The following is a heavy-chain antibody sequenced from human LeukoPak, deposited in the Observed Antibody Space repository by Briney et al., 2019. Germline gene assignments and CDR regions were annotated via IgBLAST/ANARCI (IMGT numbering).Heavy chain of an antibody. CDR3: AKDKYSPFDY. D-gene: IGHD5-18*01. CDR1: GFTFSSYG. J-gene: IGHJ4*02. Sequence: GGSLRLSCAPSGFTFSSYGMHWVRQAPGKGLEWVTFIRYDGSIKYYADSVKGRFTISRDNSKNTLYLQMNSLRAEDTAVYYCAKDKYSPFDYWGQGTLVTVSA. CDR2: IRYDGSIK. V-gene: IGHV3-30*02.